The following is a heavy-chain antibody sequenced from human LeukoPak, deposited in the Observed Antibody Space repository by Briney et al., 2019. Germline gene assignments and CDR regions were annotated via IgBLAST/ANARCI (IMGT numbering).Heavy chain of an antibody. CDR2: ISGSGTTT. Sequence: GGSPRLSCAASGFTFSSYAMSWVRQAPGKGLEWVSAISGSGTTTYYADSVKGRFTISRDNSKNTLYLQMNSLRAEDTAVYFCAKAGDTYSNSWWGIDYWGQGALVPVSS. CDR3: AKAGDTYSNSWWGIDY. D-gene: IGHD6-13*01. V-gene: IGHV3-23*01. CDR1: GFTFSSYA. J-gene: IGHJ4*02.